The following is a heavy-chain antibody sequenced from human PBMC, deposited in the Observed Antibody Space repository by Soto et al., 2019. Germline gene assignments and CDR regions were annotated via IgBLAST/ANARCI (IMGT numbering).Heavy chain of an antibody. V-gene: IGHV3-13*01. CDR3: ARRALSSGWYNDAFDI. Sequence: GGSLRLSCAASGFTFSSYDMHWVRQATGKGLEWVSAIGTAGDTYYPGSVKGRFTISRENAKNSLYLQMNSLRAGDTAVYYCARRALSSGWYNDAFDIWGQGTMVTVSS. J-gene: IGHJ3*02. CDR1: GFTFSSYD. D-gene: IGHD6-19*01. CDR2: IGTAGDT.